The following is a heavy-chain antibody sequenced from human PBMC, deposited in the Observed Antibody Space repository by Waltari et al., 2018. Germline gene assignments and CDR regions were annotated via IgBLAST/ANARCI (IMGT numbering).Heavy chain of an antibody. D-gene: IGHD6-13*01. CDR2: IKKDGSEK. V-gene: IGHV3-7*01. CDR3: ARIRQQLVRKFDY. CDR1: GFTFSSYW. J-gene: IGHJ4*02. Sequence: EVQLVESGGGLVQPGGSLRLSCAASGFTFSSYWMSWVRQAPGKGLEWVANIKKDGSEKYYVDSVKGRFTISRDNAKNSLYLQMNSLRAEDTAVYYCARIRQQLVRKFDYWGQGTLVTVSS.